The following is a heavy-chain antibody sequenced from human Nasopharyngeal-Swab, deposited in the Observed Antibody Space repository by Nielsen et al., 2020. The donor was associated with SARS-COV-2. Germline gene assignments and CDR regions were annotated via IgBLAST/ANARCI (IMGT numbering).Heavy chain of an antibody. Sequence: SETLSLTCAVYGGSFSGYYWSWIRQPPGKGLEWIGEINHSGSTNYNPSLKSRVTISVDTSKNQFSLKLSSVTAADTAVYYCAKEWQWLVRAFDIWGQGTMVTVSS. D-gene: IGHD6-19*01. CDR2: INHSGST. CDR1: GGSFSGYY. V-gene: IGHV4-34*01. J-gene: IGHJ3*02. CDR3: AKEWQWLVRAFDI.